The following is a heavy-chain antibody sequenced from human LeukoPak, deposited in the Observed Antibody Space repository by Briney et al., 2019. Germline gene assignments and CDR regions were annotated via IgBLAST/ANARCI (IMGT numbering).Heavy chain of an antibody. CDR2: IIPILGIA. V-gene: IGHV1-69*02. J-gene: IGHJ4*02. CDR1: GGTFSSYT. Sequence: ASVKVSCKASGGTFSSYTISWVRQAPGQGLGWMGRIIPILGIANYAQKFQGRVTITADKSTSTAYMELSSLRSEDTAVYYCARGPSLGYFDYWGQGTLVTVSS. CDR3: ARGPSLGYFDY.